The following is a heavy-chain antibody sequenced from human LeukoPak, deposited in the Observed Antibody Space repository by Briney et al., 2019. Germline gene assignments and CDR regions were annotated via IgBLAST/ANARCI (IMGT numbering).Heavy chain of an antibody. D-gene: IGHD3-10*01. V-gene: IGHV1-18*01. CDR2: LSAYNGNT. Sequence: GASVKVSCKASGYTFINYGINWVRQAPGQGLEWRGWLSAYNGNTNYAQSLQGRVTMTTDTTTSTVYMEMRSLTSDDTAVYYCARDLDQYNGRFGGFGHDFWGQGTLVTVSS. CDR1: GYTFINYG. CDR3: ARDLDQYNGRFGGFGHDF. J-gene: IGHJ4*02.